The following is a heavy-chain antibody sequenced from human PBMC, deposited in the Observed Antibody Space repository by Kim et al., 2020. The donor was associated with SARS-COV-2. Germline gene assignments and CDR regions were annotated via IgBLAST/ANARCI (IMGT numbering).Heavy chain of an antibody. CDR1: GGSISSSGYY. CDR2: LYYSGIT. V-gene: IGHV4-39*01. Sequence: SETLSLTCTVSGGSISSSGYYWGWIRQPPGKGLEWIGTLYYSGITYHNPSLKSRVTISEDSPKRQCSLKLSSVTAADTAVYYCARSYSSGWYKFDPWGQGTLVTVSS. D-gene: IGHD6-19*01. CDR3: ARSYSSGWYKFDP. J-gene: IGHJ5*02.